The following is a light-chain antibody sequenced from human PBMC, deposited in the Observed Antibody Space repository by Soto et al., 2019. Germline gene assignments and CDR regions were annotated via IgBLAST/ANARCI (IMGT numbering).Light chain of an antibody. CDR3: QQRKDWPPLT. CDR1: HSVDIY. J-gene: IGKJ4*01. CDR2: DSY. Sequence: EVVLTQSPDTLSLSAGERATLSCRTSHSVDIYVAWYQQKPGQAPRLLIYDSYNRVTGIPTRFSGSRSGTDFTLTISSLVPEDSAIYYCQQRKDWPPLTFGGGTKVEIK. V-gene: IGKV3-11*01.